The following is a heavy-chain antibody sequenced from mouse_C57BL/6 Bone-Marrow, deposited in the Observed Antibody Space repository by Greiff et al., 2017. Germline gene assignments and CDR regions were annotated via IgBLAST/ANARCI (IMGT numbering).Heavy chain of an antibody. Sequence: QVQLQQPGAELVMPGASVKLSCKASGYTFTSYWMHWVKPRPGQGLEWIGEIDPSDSYTNYNQKFKGKSTLTVDKSSSTADMQLISLTSEDSAVYYCAIIYYDYDGEFAYWGQGTLVTVSA. D-gene: IGHD2-4*01. CDR1: GYTFTSYW. J-gene: IGHJ3*01. V-gene: IGHV1-69*01. CDR2: IDPSDSYT. CDR3: AIIYYDYDGEFAY.